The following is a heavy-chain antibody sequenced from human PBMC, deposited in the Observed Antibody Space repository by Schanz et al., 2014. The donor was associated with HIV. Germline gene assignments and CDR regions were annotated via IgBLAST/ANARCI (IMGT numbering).Heavy chain of an antibody. CDR1: GDSISSGGYY. CDR2: IYYSGST. D-gene: IGHD3-22*01. V-gene: IGHV4-31*03. J-gene: IGHJ6*02. CDR3: ARGEGYYYDSSGFPLASGMDV. Sequence: QVQLQESGPGLVKPSQTLSLTCTVSGDSISSGGYYWSWIRQHPGKGLEWSGYIYYSGSTYYNPSLKSRVTMSVDTSENHFSLQLSSATVADTAVYYCARGEGYYYDSSGFPLASGMDVWGQGTTVTVSS.